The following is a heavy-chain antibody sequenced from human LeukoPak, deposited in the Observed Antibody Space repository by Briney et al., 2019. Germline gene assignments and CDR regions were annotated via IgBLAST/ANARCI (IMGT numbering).Heavy chain of an antibody. J-gene: IGHJ4*02. D-gene: IGHD3-22*01. CDR1: GGSFSGYY. CDR3: ARSTPSSGQPFCGN. CDR2: INHSGST. V-gene: IGHV4-34*01. Sequence: PSETLSLTCAVYGGSFSGYYWSWIRQRPAKGLEWDGEINHSGSTNYNPSLKSRVTISVDTSKNQFSLKLSSVTAADTAVYYCARSTPSSGQPFCGNWGQGTLVTVSS.